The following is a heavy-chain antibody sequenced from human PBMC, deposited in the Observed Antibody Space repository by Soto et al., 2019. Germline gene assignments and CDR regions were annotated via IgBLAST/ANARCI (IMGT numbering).Heavy chain of an antibody. CDR3: VRPVNFYYYMDV. J-gene: IGHJ6*03. Sequence: QPQLQESGPGLVKPSETLSLTCTVSGVSISSSSDYWGWIRQPPGKGLEWIGSIFYSGSTYYNPSLESRVTISIDTSKNQFSLKLSSVTAADTAVYYCVRPVNFYYYMDVWGKGTTVTVSS. CDR2: IFYSGST. CDR1: GVSISSSSDY. V-gene: IGHV4-39*01.